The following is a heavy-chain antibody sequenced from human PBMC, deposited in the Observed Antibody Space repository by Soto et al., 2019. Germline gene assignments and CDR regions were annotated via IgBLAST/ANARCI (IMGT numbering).Heavy chain of an antibody. CDR3: AKNYFFDS. Sequence: EVQLLESGGGLVQPGESLRLSCAASGFTFSSYAMSWARQAPGKGLEWVSSIGVSSDAYYADSVKGRFTISRDNSRNTLYLQMNSQRAEDTALYYCAKNYFFDSWGQGTLVTFSS. CDR2: IGVSSDA. CDR1: GFTFSSYA. J-gene: IGHJ4*02. V-gene: IGHV3-23*01.